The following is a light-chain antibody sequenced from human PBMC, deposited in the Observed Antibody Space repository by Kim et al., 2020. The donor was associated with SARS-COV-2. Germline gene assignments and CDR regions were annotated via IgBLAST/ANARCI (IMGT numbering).Light chain of an antibody. J-gene: IGLJ3*02. CDR2: YND. CDR1: SIGSYS. CDR3: QLWDTRAFWV. Sequence: SYELTQPPSVSVAPGETAKITCGGDSIGSYSVHWYQQRPGQAPLLVIYYNDDRPSGIPKRFSGSKSKSLATLTITRVEAGDEADYYCQLWDTRAFWVFGGGTKLTVL. V-gene: IGLV3-21*04.